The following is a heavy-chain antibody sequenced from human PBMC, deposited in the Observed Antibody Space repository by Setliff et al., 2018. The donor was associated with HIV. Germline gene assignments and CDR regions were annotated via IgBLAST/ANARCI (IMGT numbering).Heavy chain of an antibody. Sequence: SETLSLTCAVYGGSFSGYYWSWIRQSPGKGLEWIGDINHSGSTNYNPSLKSRVTILGDTSKNQFSLKLSSVTAADTAVYYCARRAGSDYFTRFDYWGQGTLVTVSS. CDR3: ARRAGSDYFTRFDY. D-gene: IGHD3-10*01. CDR1: GGSFSGYY. CDR2: INHSGST. J-gene: IGHJ4*02. V-gene: IGHV4-34*01.